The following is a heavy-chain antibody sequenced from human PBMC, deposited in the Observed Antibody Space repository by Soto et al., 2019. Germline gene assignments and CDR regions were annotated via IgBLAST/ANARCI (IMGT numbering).Heavy chain of an antibody. CDR3: VSQRTTVPTQAYFDY. J-gene: IGHJ4*02. V-gene: IGHV4-39*01. CDR2: VYYRGRS. D-gene: IGHD4-17*01. Sequence: SETLSLTCTVPGGSVTKSSYYWGWIRQSPGKGLEWIGSVYYRGRSYSKSSVKSRVTISVDTSKNRFSLSLNSVTASDTAVYFCVSQRTTVPTQAYFDYWGPGALVTVSS. CDR1: GGSVTKSSYY.